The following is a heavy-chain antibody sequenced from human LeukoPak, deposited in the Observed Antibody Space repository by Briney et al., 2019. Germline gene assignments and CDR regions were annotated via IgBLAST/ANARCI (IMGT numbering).Heavy chain of an antibody. J-gene: IGHJ4*02. CDR1: GFTFSSYG. D-gene: IGHD6-19*01. V-gene: IGHV3-33*01. CDR3: ARDRFGIAVAGNDY. CDR2: IWYDGSNK. Sequence: GSLRLSCAASGFTFSSYGMHWVRQAPGKGLEWVAVIWYDGSNKYYADSVKGRFTISRDNSENALYLQMNSLRAEDTAVYYCARDRFGIAVAGNDYWGQGTLVTVSS.